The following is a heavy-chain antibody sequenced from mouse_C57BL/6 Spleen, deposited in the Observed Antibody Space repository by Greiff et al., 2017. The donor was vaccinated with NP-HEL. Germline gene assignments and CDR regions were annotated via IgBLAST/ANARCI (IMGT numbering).Heavy chain of an antibody. D-gene: IGHD1-1*01. J-gene: IGHJ3*01. CDR3: ARDIITRGFAY. V-gene: IGHV3-6*01. Sequence: EVQLQQSGPGLVKPSQSLSLTCSVTGYSITSGYYWNWIRQFPGNKLEWMGYISYDGSNNYNPSLKNRISITRDTSKNQFFLKLNSVTTEDTATYYCARDIITRGFAYWGQGTLVTVSA. CDR1: GYSITSGYY. CDR2: ISYDGSN.